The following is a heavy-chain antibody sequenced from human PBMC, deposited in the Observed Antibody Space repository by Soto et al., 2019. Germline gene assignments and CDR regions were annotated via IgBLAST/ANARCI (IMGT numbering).Heavy chain of an antibody. Sequence: ASVKVSCKASGYTFTSYDINWVRPATGQGLEWMGWMNPNSGNTGYAQKFQGRVTMTRNTSISTAYMELSSLRSEDTAVYYCAREGLELQYYYYGMDVWGQGTTVTVSS. CDR3: AREGLELQYYYYGMDV. CDR1: GYTFTSYD. V-gene: IGHV1-8*01. J-gene: IGHJ6*02. CDR2: MNPNSGNT. D-gene: IGHD1-7*01.